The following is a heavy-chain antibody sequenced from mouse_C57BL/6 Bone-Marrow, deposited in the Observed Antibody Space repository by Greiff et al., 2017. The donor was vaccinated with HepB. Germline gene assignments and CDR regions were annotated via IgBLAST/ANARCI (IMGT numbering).Heavy chain of an antibody. V-gene: IGHV7-1*01. Sequence: EVKVVESGGGLVQSGRSLRLSCATSGFTFSDFYMEWVRQAPGKGLEWIAARRNKANDYTTEYSASVKGRFIVSRDTSQSILYLQMNALRAEDTAIYYCARDGNYWYFDVWGTGTTVTVSS. CDR3: ARDGNYWYFDV. J-gene: IGHJ1*03. CDR1: GFTFSDFY. CDR2: RRNKANDYTT.